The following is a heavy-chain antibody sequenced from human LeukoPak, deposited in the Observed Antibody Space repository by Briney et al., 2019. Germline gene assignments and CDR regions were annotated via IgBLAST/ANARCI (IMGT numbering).Heavy chain of an antibody. CDR1: GFTFSSYA. CDR2: ISYDGSNK. CDR3: ARFSTRLDIVVVVAATTVHYGMDV. Sequence: PGRSLRLSCAASGFTFSSYAMHWVRQAPGKGLEWVAVISYDGSNKYYADSVNGRFTISRDNSKNTLYLQMNSLRAEDTAVYHCARFSTRLDIVVVVAATTVHYGMDVWGQGTAVTVSS. V-gene: IGHV3-30-3*01. D-gene: IGHD2-15*01. J-gene: IGHJ6*02.